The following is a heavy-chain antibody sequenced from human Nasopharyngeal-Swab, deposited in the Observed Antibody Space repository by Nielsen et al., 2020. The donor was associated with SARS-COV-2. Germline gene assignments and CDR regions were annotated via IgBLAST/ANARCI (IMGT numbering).Heavy chain of an antibody. CDR2: IGDYNGNT. V-gene: IGHV1-18*01. Sequence: AAVKVSCKASGEIFTSYDISWVRQARGQGLEGWGWIGDYNGNTNYAQKFQDRVTMNTDTSTSTVYMVLRSLRSDDTAVYYCARHGVAEDYWGQGTLVTVSS. CDR3: ARHGVAEDY. J-gene: IGHJ4*02. D-gene: IGHD3-3*01. CDR1: GEIFTSYD.